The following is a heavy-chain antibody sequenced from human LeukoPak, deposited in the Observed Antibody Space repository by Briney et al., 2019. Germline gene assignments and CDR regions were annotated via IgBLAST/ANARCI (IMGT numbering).Heavy chain of an antibody. V-gene: IGHV4-4*07. CDR1: GGSISSYY. J-gene: IGHJ6*02. Sequence: SETLSLTCTVSGGSISSYYWSWIRQPAGKGLEWIGRIYTSGSTNYNPSLKSRVTMSVDTSKNQFSLKLSSVTAADTAVYYCATDYYDSSDDYGMDVWGQGTTVTVSS. D-gene: IGHD3-22*01. CDR2: IYTSGST. CDR3: ATDYYDSSDDYGMDV.